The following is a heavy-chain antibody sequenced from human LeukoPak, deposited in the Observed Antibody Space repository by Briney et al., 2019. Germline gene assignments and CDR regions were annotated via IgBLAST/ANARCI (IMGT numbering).Heavy chain of an antibody. D-gene: IGHD5-18*01. CDR2: ISSSSSCI. V-gene: IGHV3-21*01. Sequence: PGGSLRLSCAASGFTFSSYSMNWVRQAPGKGLEWVSSISSSSSCIYYADSVKGRFTISRDNAKNSLYLQMNSLRAEDTAVYYCARDQRGYSYGYDAFDIWGQGTMVTVSS. CDR3: ARDQRGYSYGYDAFDI. CDR1: GFTFSSYS. J-gene: IGHJ3*02.